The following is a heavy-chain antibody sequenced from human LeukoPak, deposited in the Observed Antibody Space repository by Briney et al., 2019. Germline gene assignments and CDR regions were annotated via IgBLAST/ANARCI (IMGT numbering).Heavy chain of an antibody. D-gene: IGHD1-26*01. CDR1: GYTFTGSY. V-gene: IGHV1-2*02. CDR2: INPNSGGT. CDR3: ARGGYSGTEKPNDY. J-gene: IGHJ4*02. Sequence: GASVKVSCKASGYTFTGSYMHWVRQAPGQGLERMGWINPNSGGTYYTQKFQGRVTMTRDTSISTAYMELSSLRSDDTAVYYCARGGYSGTEKPNDYWGQGTLVTVSS.